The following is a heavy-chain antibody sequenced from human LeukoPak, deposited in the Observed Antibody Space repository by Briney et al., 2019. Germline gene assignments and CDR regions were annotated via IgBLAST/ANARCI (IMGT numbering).Heavy chain of an antibody. J-gene: IGHJ3*02. D-gene: IGHD6-6*01. CDR1: GFTVSSNY. CDR2: ISGSGGST. CDR3: AKAGSSLAFDI. Sequence: GGSLRLSCAASGFTVSSNYMSWVRQAPGKGLEWVSGISGSGGSTYYADSVKGRFTISRDNSKNTLYLQMNSLRAEDTAVYYCAKAGSSLAFDIWGQGTMVTVSS. V-gene: IGHV3-23*01.